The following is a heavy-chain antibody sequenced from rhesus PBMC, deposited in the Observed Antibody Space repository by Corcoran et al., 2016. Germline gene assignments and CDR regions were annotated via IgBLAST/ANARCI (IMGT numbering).Heavy chain of an antibody. CDR3: ATGGGYSNSLDV. CDR2: VDPEDGEA. V-gene: IGHV1-111*02. D-gene: IGHD5-24*01. Sequence: EVQLVQSGAEVKKPGASVKISCKASGYTFTDYYLHCVRQAPGKGLGWMGRVDPEDGEAIHAQKFQDRVTITADTSTDTAYMELSSLRSEDTAVYYCATGGGYSNSLDVWGRGVLVTVSS. J-gene: IGHJ5-2*02. CDR1: GYTFTDYY.